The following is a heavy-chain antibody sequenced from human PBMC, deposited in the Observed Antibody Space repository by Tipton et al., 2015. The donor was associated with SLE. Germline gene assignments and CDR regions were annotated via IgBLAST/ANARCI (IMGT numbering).Heavy chain of an antibody. Sequence: TLSLTCSVSGGPISIGRYYWNWIRQPAGKGLEWIGHMFTSGSTNYNPSLKGRVTISGDSSMNQFSLRLTSVTAADTAFYYCARDTGVDIDYWGQGTLVTVSS. D-gene: IGHD7-27*01. V-gene: IGHV4-61*09. CDR3: ARDTGVDIDY. CDR1: GGPISIGRYY. J-gene: IGHJ4*02. CDR2: MFTSGST.